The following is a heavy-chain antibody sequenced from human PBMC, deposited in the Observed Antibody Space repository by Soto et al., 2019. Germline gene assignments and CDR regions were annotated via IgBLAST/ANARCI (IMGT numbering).Heavy chain of an antibody. CDR1: GFTFSTYW. J-gene: IGHJ3*02. CDR3: ARGDYYNSSGSFSDAFDI. V-gene: IGHV3-7*04. CDR2: IKPDGSEK. Sequence: EVQLVESGGGLVQPGGSLRLSCAASGFTFSTYWMSWVRQAPGKGLEWVANIKPDGSEKWYLDSVKGRFTISRDNDKNYLYLQMNRLRADDTAVYYCARGDYYNSSGSFSDAFDIWGQGTMVTVSS. D-gene: IGHD3-22*01.